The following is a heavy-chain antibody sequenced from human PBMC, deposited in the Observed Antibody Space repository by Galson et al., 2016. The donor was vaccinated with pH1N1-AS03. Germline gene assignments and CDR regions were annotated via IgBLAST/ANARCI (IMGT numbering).Heavy chain of an antibody. V-gene: IGHV4-59*08. CDR2: IYYNGDT. D-gene: IGHD2-15*01. CDR3: GRHLRSSYSLDV. Sequence: SETLSLTCTVSGGSINSYYWSWFRQPPGKGLEWIGQIYYNGDTLYNPSLRGRVTISLDTSMTQFSLRLSSVTAADTAVYYCGRHLRSSYSLDVWGQGTTVTASS. CDR1: GGSINSYY. J-gene: IGHJ6*02.